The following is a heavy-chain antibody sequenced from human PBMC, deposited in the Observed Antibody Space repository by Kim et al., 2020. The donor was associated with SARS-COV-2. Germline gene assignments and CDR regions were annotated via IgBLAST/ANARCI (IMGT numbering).Heavy chain of an antibody. CDR1: GYSFTSFW. CDR3: ARAGGSGNYYDYAYYYGMDV. Sequence: GESLKISCKGSGYSFTSFWVGWVRQMSGKGLEWMGIIYCGNSDTRYSPSFQGHVTISADKSTSTVYLQWSSLKASDNAIYYCARAGGSGNYYDYAYYYGMDVWGQGTTVTVSS. J-gene: IGHJ6*02. CDR2: IYCGNSDT. D-gene: IGHD3-10*01. V-gene: IGHV5-51*01.